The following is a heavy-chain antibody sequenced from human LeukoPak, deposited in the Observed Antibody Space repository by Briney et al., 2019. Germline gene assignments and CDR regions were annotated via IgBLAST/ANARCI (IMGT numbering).Heavy chain of an antibody. CDR2: INDNGGRT. J-gene: IGHJ6*02. Sequence: GGSLRLSCSASGFTFSRYAMHWVRQAPGKGLEYVSGINDNGGRTHYGDSVKGRFSISRDNSKNTLHLQMSSLRAEDTAVYFCVRGYSFGPYGMDVWGQGTTVTVSS. CDR3: VRGYSFGPYGMDV. D-gene: IGHD2-15*01. V-gene: IGHV3-64D*09. CDR1: GFTFSRYA.